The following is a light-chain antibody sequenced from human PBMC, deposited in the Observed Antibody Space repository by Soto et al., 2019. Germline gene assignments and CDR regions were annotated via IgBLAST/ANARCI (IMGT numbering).Light chain of an antibody. V-gene: IGLV2-23*02. CDR2: EVS. Sequence: QSALTQPASVSGSPGQSITISCTGTSSDVGSYNLVSWYQQHPGKAPKLMIYEVSKRPSGVSNRFSGSKSGNTASLTIRGLQAEDEADYYCCSYAGSSTFRVFGGGTKLTVL. CDR1: SSDVGSYNL. CDR3: CSYAGSSTFRV. J-gene: IGLJ3*02.